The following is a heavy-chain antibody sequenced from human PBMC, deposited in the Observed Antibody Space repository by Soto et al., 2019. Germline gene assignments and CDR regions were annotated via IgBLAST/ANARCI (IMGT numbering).Heavy chain of an antibody. Sequence: EVQLVESGGGLVKPGGSLRLSCAASGFTFSSYSMNWVRQAPGKGLEWVSSISSGSSYIYYADSVKGGFTISRDNAKNSLYLQMNSLRAEDTAVYYCARSSGGSGKLWNYYGMDVWGQGTTVTVSS. D-gene: IGHD3-10*01. CDR1: GFTFSSYS. V-gene: IGHV3-21*06. J-gene: IGHJ6*02. CDR3: ARSSGGSGKLWNYYGMDV. CDR2: ISSGSSYI.